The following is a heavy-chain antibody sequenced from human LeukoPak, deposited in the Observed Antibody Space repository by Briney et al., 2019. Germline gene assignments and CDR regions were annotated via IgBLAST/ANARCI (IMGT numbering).Heavy chain of an antibody. J-gene: IGHJ4*02. CDR1: GGSINYSSYY. CDR2: IYYSGST. D-gene: IGHD2-21*01. Sequence: SETLSLTCAVSGGSINYSSYYWAWIRQPPGKGPEWIGSIYYSGSTYYNPSLKSRVTIFVDTSKNQFSLRLSSVTAADTAVYYCARHDWVYWGQGTLVTVSS. CDR3: ARHDWVY. V-gene: IGHV4-39*01.